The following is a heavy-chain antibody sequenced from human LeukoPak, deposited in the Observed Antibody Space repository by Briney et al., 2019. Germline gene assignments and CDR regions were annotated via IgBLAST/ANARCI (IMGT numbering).Heavy chain of an antibody. V-gene: IGHV1-2*02. CDR2: INPNSGGT. CDR3: ARAKPPLLTGFLYYYYYGMDV. CDR1: GYTFTGYY. Sequence: ASVKVSCKASGYTFTGYYMHWVRQAPGQGLEWMGWINPNSGGTNYAQKFQGRVTMTRDTSNSTAYMELSRLRSDDTAVYYCARAKPPLLTGFLYYYYYGMDVWGQGTTVTVSS. J-gene: IGHJ6*02. D-gene: IGHD3-9*01.